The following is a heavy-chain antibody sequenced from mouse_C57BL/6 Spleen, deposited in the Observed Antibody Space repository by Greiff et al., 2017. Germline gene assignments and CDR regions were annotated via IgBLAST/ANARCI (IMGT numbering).Heavy chain of an antibody. CDR1: GFTFTDYY. CDR2: IRNKDNGYTT. Sequence: EVQLVESGGGLVQPGGSLSLSCAASGFTFTDYYMSWVRQPPGKALEWLGFIRNKDNGYTTEYSASVKGRFTISLDNSQSILYLQMNALRAEDSATYYCASPGYCTPYCYFDVWGTGTTVTVSS. J-gene: IGHJ1*03. D-gene: IGHD2-3*01. V-gene: IGHV7-3*01. CDR3: ASPGYCTPYCYFDV.